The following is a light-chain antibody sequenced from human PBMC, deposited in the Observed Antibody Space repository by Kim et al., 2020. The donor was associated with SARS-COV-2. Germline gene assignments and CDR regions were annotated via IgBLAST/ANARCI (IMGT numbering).Light chain of an antibody. V-gene: IGLV2-14*03. J-gene: IGLJ1*01. CDR2: DVS. Sequence: PGQSITIPCTGTSSDVGGYNYVSWYQQHPGKAPKLMIYDVSNRPSGVSNRFSGSKSGNTASLTISGLQAEDEADYYCSSYTSSSTRFGTGTKVTVL. CDR3: SSYTSSSTR. CDR1: SSDVGGYNY.